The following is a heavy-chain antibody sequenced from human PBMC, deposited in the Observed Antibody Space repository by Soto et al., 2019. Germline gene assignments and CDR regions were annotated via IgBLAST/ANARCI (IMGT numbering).Heavy chain of an antibody. CDR1: GFTFTSCA. Sequence: VQLLESGGGLVQPGGSLRLSCAASGFTFTSCAMSWVRQAPGKGLEWVSAISGTAGNTYHADSVKGRFTISRDISKNTLYLQMNSLRAEDKAVYYCAKGDWDYIAGHFDYWGQGTLVTVSS. CDR3: AKGDWDYIAGHFDY. V-gene: IGHV3-23*01. CDR2: ISGTAGNT. D-gene: IGHD1-7*01. J-gene: IGHJ4*02.